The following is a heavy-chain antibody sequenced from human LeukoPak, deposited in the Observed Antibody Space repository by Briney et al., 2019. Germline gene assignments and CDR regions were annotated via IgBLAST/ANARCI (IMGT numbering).Heavy chain of an antibody. CDR1: GGTFSSYA. V-gene: IGHV1-69*13. Sequence: GASVKVSCKASGGTFSSYAISWVRQAPGQGLEWMGGIIPIFGTANYAQKFQGRVTITADESTSTAYMELSSLRSEDTAVYYCARKEPLLGSLDYWGQGTLVTVSS. CDR2: IIPIFGTA. D-gene: IGHD1-26*01. CDR3: ARKEPLLGSLDY. J-gene: IGHJ4*02.